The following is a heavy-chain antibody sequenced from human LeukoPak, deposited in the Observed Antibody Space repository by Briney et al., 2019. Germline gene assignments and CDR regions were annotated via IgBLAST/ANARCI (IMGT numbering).Heavy chain of an antibody. CDR2: IKRDGSLT. CDR1: GFAFSTYW. D-gene: IGHD1-26*01. V-gene: IGHV3-7*01. J-gene: IGHJ3*02. Sequence: PGGSLRLSCAASGFAFSTYWMTWVRQAPGKGLEWVANIKRDGSLTHYVDSVKGRFTISRDNAKNTLYLQMNSLRVDDSAVYYCAADQSPQIDGIYYDAFDIWGQGTMVTVAS. CDR3: AADQSPQIDGIYYDAFDI.